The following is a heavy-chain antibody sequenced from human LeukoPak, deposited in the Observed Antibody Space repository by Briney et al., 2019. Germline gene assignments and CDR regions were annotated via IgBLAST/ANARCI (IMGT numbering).Heavy chain of an antibody. Sequence: GGSLRLSCEASGFTFSSYSMNWVRQAPGKGLEWVSYISRSSSYIYYADSVKGRFTISRDNAKNSLYLQMNSLRAEDTAVYYCARGGRIQLWSGEENAFDIWGQGTMVTVSS. CDR1: GFTFSSYS. CDR2: ISRSSSYI. V-gene: IGHV3-21*01. D-gene: IGHD5-18*01. J-gene: IGHJ3*02. CDR3: ARGGRIQLWSGEENAFDI.